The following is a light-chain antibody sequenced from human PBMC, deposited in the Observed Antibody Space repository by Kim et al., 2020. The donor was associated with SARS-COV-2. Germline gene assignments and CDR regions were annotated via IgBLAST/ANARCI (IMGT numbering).Light chain of an antibody. CDR3: QQYNDWPPGDT. CDR2: GAS. CDR1: ESISNY. Sequence: EIVMTQSPATLSVSPGERATLSCRASESISNYLAWYQQKPGQAPRLLIYGASTRATGVPARLSGSGSGTEFTLTISGLQSEDFAVYYCQQYNDWPPGDTFGQGTKLEI. V-gene: IGKV3-15*01. J-gene: IGKJ2*01.